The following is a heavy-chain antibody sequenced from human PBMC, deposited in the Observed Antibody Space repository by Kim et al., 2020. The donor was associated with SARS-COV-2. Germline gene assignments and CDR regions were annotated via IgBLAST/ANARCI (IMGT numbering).Heavy chain of an antibody. CDR3: ARDPRHSSGWSHYYYGMDV. J-gene: IGHJ6*02. CDR2: TYYRSKWYN. CDR1: GDRVSSNSAA. Sequence: SQTLSLTCAISGDRVSSNSAAWNWIRQSPSRGLEWLGRTYYRSKWYNDYAVSVKSRITINPDTSKNQFSLQLNSVTPEDTAVYYCARDPRHSSGWSHYYYGMDVWGQGTTVTVSS. D-gene: IGHD6-19*01. V-gene: IGHV6-1*01.